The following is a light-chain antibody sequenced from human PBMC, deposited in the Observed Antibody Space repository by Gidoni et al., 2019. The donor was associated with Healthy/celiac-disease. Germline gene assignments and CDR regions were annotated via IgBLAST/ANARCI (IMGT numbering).Light chain of an antibody. V-gene: IGKV1-5*03. CDR2: KAS. J-gene: IGKJ2*01. CDR1: QSISSW. CDR3: QQYNSSPT. Sequence: DIQMTQSPSPLSASVGDRVTITCRASQSISSWLAWYQQKPGKAPKLLIYKASSLESGVPSRFSGSGSGTEFTLTISSLQPDDFATYYCQQYNSSPTFGQGTKLEIK.